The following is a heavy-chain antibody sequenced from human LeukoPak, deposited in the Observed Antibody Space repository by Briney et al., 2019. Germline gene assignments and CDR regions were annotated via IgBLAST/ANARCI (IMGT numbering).Heavy chain of an antibody. J-gene: IGHJ4*02. D-gene: IGHD5-18*01. CDR1: GYTFTGYY. CDR2: INPNSGGT. CDR3: ARKRGYSYGPLDY. V-gene: IGHV1-2*02. Sequence: GASVKVSCKASGYTFTGYYIHWVRQAPGQGLEWMGWINPNSGGTKYAQKFQGRVTMTRDTSISTAYMELSRLRSDDTAVYYCARKRGYSYGPLDYWGQGTLVTVSS.